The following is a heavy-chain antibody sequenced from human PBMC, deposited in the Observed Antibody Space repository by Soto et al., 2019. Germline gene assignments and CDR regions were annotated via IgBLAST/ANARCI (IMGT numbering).Heavy chain of an antibody. CDR1: GGSISSGGYY. CDR3: ARERDSSSWYEINWFDP. V-gene: IGHV4-31*03. D-gene: IGHD6-13*01. Sequence: QVQLQESGPGLVKPSQTLSLTCTVSGGSISSGGYYWSWIRQHPGKGLEWIGYIYYSGSTYYNPSLDSRVTISVDTSKNQFSLKLSSVTAADTAVYYCARERDSSSWYEINWFDPWGQGTLVTVSS. J-gene: IGHJ5*02. CDR2: IYYSGST.